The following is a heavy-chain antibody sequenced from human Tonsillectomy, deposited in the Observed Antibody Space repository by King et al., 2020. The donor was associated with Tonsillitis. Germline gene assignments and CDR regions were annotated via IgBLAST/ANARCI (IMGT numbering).Heavy chain of an antibody. CDR1: GFTFSSYA. CDR3: AKGMLFRELLNLLDY. V-gene: IGHV3-23*04. CDR2: ISGSGGST. Sequence: VQLVESGGGLVQPGGSLRLSCAASGFTFSSYAMSWVRQAPGKGLEWVSAISGSGGSTYYADSVKGRFTISRDNSKKTLYLQMNSLRAADTAGYYCAKGMLFRELLNLLDYWGQGTLVTVSS. J-gene: IGHJ4*02. D-gene: IGHD1-26*01.